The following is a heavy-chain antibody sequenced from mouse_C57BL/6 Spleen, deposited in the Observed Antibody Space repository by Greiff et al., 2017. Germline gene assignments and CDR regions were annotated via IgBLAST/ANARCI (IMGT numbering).Heavy chain of an antibody. J-gene: IGHJ2*01. V-gene: IGHV1-64*01. CDR1: GYTFTSYW. CDR3: ARFRYDGGDYFDY. Sequence: QVQLQQPGAELVQPGASVKLSCKASGYTFTSYWMPWVKQRPGQGLEWVGLIHPNSGSTNYTEKFKSTATLTVDKSSSTAYMQLRSLTSEDSAVYYCARFRYDGGDYFDYWGQGTTLTVSS. CDR2: IHPNSGST. D-gene: IGHD2-14*01.